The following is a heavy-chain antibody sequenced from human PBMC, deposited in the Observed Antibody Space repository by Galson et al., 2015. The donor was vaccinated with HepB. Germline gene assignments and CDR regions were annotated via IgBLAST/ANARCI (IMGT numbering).Heavy chain of an antibody. J-gene: IGHJ4*02. CDR3: ARRYCSGGYCYYFDY. Sequence: SGAEVKKSGESLKISCKGSGFSFTSYWIGWVRQMPGKGLEWMGIIYPGDSDTRYSPSFQGQVTISADKSISTAYLQWSTLKASDTAMYYCARRYCSGGYCYYFDYWGQGTLVTVSS. CDR2: IYPGDSDT. V-gene: IGHV5-51*01. CDR1: GFSFTSYW. D-gene: IGHD2-15*01.